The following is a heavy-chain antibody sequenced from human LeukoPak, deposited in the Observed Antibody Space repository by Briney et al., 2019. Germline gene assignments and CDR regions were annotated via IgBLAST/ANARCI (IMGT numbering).Heavy chain of an antibody. CDR2: IKQDGSEK. D-gene: IGHD1-26*01. Sequence: GGSLRLSCAASGFTFSSYWMSWVRQAPGKGLEWVANIKQDGSEKYYVDSVKGRFTISRDNAKNSLYLQMNSLRAEDTAVYYCARHWEGVESDAFDIWGQGTMVTVSS. CDR1: GFTFSSYW. CDR3: ARHWEGVESDAFDI. V-gene: IGHV3-7*04. J-gene: IGHJ3*02.